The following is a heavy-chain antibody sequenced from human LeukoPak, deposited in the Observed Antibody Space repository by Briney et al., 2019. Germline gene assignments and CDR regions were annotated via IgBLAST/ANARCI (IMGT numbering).Heavy chain of an antibody. V-gene: IGHV4-34*01. CDR1: GVSFSDYY. D-gene: IGHD1-14*01. J-gene: IGHJ3*01. CDR2: INRTGIT. Sequence: SDALSLTCSIFGVSFSDYYWTWIRPSPGKGLEWIGEINRTGITNYNPSLKSRLSISGETPKNKFSLELNSVTAADTGVFYCARGWTGNAFDVWGQGTMVTVS. CDR3: ARGWTGNAFDV.